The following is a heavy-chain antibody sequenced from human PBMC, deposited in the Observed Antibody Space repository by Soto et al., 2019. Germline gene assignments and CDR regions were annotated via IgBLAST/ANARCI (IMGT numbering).Heavy chain of an antibody. D-gene: IGHD6-19*01. CDR1: GFTFSSYA. CDR3: ARAVSGWNL. CDR2: ISYDGSNK. V-gene: IGHV3-30-3*01. J-gene: IGHJ5*02. Sequence: GGSLRLSCAASGFTFSSYAMHWVRQAPGKGLEWVAVISYDGSNKYYADSVKGRFTISRDNSKNTLYLQMNSLRAEDTAVYYCARAVSGWNLWGQGTLVTVSS.